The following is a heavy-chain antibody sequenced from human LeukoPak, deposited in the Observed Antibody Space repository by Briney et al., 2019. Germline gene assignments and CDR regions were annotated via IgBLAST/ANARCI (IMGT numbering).Heavy chain of an antibody. J-gene: IGHJ4*02. D-gene: IGHD3-22*01. CDR3: ARDLNDYYSYYFDY. Sequence: GGSLRLSCAASGFTFSGYSMNWVRQAPGKGLEWVSSISSSSSYIYYADSVKGRFTISRDNAKNSLYLQMNSLRAEDSALYYCARDLNDYYSYYFDYWGQGTLVTVSS. CDR1: GFTFSGYS. V-gene: IGHV3-21*01. CDR2: ISSSSSYI.